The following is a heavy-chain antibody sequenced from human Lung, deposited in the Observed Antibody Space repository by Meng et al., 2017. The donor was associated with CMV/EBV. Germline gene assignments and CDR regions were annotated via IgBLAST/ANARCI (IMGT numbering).Heavy chain of an antibody. D-gene: IGHD1-7*01. CDR3: ARSGTTAENWFDP. V-gene: IGHV1-8*01. Sequence: ASVXVSXKASGYTFTSYDINWVRQATGQGLEWMGWMNPNSGNTGYAQKFQGRVTMTRNTSISTAYMELSSLRSEDTAVYYCARSGTTAENWFDPWVQGTLVTVSS. CDR1: GYTFTSYD. J-gene: IGHJ5*02. CDR2: MNPNSGNT.